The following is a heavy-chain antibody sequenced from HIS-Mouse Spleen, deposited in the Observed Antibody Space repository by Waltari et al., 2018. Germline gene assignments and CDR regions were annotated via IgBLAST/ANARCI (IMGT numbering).Heavy chain of an antibody. Sequence: QVTLRESGPALVKPTQTLTLTCTFSGFSLSTSGMCVSWIRQPPGKALEWLARIHWDDDKYYSTSLKTRLTISRDTSKNQVVLTMTNMDPLDTATYYCARIAEGYTSGWYAFDYWGQGTLVTVSS. CDR3: ARIAEGYTSGWYAFDY. D-gene: IGHD6-19*01. CDR2: IHWDDDK. V-gene: IGHV2-70*15. J-gene: IGHJ4*02. CDR1: GFSLSTSGMC.